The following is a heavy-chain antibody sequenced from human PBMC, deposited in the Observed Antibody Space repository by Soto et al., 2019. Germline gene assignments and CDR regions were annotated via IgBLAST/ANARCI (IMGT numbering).Heavy chain of an antibody. CDR2: IIPIFGTA. CDR3: AREINTDYFFYGMDV. D-gene: IGHD5-18*01. Sequence: SVKVSCKASGGTFSSYAISWVRQAPGQGLEWMGGIIPIFGTANYAQKFQGRVTITADESTSTAYMELSSLRSEDTAVYYCAREINTDYFFYGMDVWGQGTKVTVSS. J-gene: IGHJ6*02. CDR1: GGTFSSYA. V-gene: IGHV1-69*13.